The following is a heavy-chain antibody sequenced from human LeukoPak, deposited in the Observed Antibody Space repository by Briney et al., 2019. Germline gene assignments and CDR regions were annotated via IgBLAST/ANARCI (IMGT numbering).Heavy chain of an antibody. D-gene: IGHD3-3*01. CDR2: ISGSGGST. CDR3: TVHDFWSGPFDY. CDR1: GFTFSSYA. Sequence: PGGSLRLSCAASGFTFSSYAMSWVRQAPGKGLEWVSVISGSGGSTYYADSVKGRFTISRDNSKNTLYVQMNSLRAEDTAVYYCTVHDFWSGPFDYWGQGTLVTVSS. J-gene: IGHJ4*02. V-gene: IGHV3-23*01.